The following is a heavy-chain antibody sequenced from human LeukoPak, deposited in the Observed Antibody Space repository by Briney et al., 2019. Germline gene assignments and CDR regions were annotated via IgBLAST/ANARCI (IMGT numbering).Heavy chain of an antibody. Sequence: GGSLRLSCAASGFTFGIYGMSWVCQAPGKGLEWVSGISGSDGSTYYTDSVKGRFTISRDNSKNTLYLQLNSLRAEDTAVYYCAKEEYSGSLLTLDYWGQGTLVTVSS. D-gene: IGHD1-26*01. CDR2: ISGSDGST. J-gene: IGHJ4*02. V-gene: IGHV3-23*01. CDR1: GFTFGIYG. CDR3: AKEEYSGSLLTLDY.